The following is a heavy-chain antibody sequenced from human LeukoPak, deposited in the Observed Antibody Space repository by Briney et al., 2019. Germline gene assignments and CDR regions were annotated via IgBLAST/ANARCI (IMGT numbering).Heavy chain of an antibody. D-gene: IGHD2/OR15-2a*01. CDR1: GGSFSGYY. Sequence: PSETLSLTCAVYGGSFSGYYWSWIRQPPGKGLEWIGEINHSGSTNYNPSLKSRVTISVDTSKNQFSLKLSSVTDADTAVYYCARRREYPDYWGQGTLVTVSS. CDR2: INHSGST. CDR3: ARRREYPDY. J-gene: IGHJ4*02. V-gene: IGHV4-34*01.